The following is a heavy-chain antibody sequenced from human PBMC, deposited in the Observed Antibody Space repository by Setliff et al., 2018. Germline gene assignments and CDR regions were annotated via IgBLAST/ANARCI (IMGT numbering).Heavy chain of an antibody. J-gene: IGHJ4*02. Sequence: GGSLRLSCAASGLIFGNYAMNWVRQAPGKGLEWVSGISGSGRNTYYADSVKGRFTISRDNAKNTLFLQMNSLRVEDTGVYYCAKDPGSSSGWYRPDYYFDYWGQGILVTVSS. CDR2: ISGSGRNT. D-gene: IGHD6-19*01. CDR3: AKDPGSSSGWYRPDYYFDY. CDR1: GLIFGNYA. V-gene: IGHV3-23*01.